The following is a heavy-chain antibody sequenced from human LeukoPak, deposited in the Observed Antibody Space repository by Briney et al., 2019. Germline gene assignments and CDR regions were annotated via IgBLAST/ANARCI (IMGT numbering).Heavy chain of an antibody. J-gene: IGHJ5*02. CDR2: IYYSGST. V-gene: IGHV4-59*01. CDR1: GGSISSYY. D-gene: IGHD2-15*01. Sequence: SETLSLTCTVSGGSISSYYWSWIRQPPGKGLEWIGYIYYSGSTNYNPSLKSRVTISVDTSKNQLSLKLSSVTAADTAVYYCARDHCSGGSCYPGWFDPWGQGTLVTVSS. CDR3: ARDHCSGGSCYPGWFDP.